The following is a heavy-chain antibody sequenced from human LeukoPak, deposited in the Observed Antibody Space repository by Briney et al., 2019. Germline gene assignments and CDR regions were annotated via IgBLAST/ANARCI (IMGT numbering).Heavy chain of an antibody. CDR2: IYYSGST. Sequence: SSETLSLTCSVSGGSISSSSYFWGWIRQPPGKGLEWIGSIYYSGSTYSNPSLKSQVTISVDTSKSQFSLKLSSVTAADTAVYYCARDGYTYDSFDYWGQGTLVTVSS. V-gene: IGHV4-39*01. D-gene: IGHD5-18*01. J-gene: IGHJ4*02. CDR1: GGSISSSSYF. CDR3: ARDGYTYDSFDY.